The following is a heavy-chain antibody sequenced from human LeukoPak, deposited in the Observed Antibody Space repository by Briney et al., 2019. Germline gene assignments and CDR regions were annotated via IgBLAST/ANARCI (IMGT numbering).Heavy chain of an antibody. V-gene: IGHV3-64D*06. CDR2: ISSNGGST. CDR3: VKPRDGYNWGAFDI. J-gene: IGHJ3*02. D-gene: IGHD5-24*01. CDR1: GFIFSSYA. Sequence: GGSLRLSCSASGFIFSSYAMHWARQAPGKGLEYVSAISSNGGSTYYADSVKGRFTISRDSSKNTLYLQMSSLRAEDTAVYYYVKPRDGYNWGAFDIWGQGTMVTVSS.